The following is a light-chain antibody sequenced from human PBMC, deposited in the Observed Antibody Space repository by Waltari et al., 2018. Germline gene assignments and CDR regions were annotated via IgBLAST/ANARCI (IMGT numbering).Light chain of an antibody. Sequence: ALTQPASVSGSPGQSITVSCTAVTGDTVDFNSVPCFQLQPCKAPKLIIYEVDNRPSDISWRFSGSKSGNTASLAISGLQTDDEGDYYCSSFIYDSRVLFGGGTKVTVL. CDR2: EVD. CDR3: SSFIYDSRVL. CDR1: TGDTVDFNS. V-gene: IGLV2-14*01. J-gene: IGLJ2*01.